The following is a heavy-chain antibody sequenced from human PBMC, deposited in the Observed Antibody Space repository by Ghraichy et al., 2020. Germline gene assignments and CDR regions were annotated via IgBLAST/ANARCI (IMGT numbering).Heavy chain of an antibody. V-gene: IGHV4-38-2*02. CDR2: IYHTGYT. Sequence: SETLSLTCSVSDYSISNGYYWGWIRQPPGKGLEWIGSIYHTGYTYYNPSLKSRVTMSVDSSENQFSLRLSSVTAADTAVYFCARVPTSYDILTGYYHYWGQGTLVTVSS. J-gene: IGHJ4*02. D-gene: IGHD3-9*01. CDR3: ARVPTSYDILTGYYHY. CDR1: DYSISNGYY.